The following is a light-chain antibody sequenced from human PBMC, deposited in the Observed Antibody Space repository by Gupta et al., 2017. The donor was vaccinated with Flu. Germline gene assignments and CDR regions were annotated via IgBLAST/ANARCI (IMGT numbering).Light chain of an antibody. J-gene: IGLJ1*01. Sequence: VSGSPGQSVTISCTGTSGDVGSYNRVSWYQQPPGTAPKLMIYEVSNRPSGVPDRFSGSKSGNTASLTISGLQAEDEADYYCSSYTSTSTYVFGTGTKVTVL. CDR3: SSYTSTSTYV. CDR1: SGDVGSYNR. CDR2: EVS. V-gene: IGLV2-18*02.